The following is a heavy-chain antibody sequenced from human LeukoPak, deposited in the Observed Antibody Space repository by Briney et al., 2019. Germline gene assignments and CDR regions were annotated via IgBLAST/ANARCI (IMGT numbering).Heavy chain of an antibody. J-gene: IGHJ4*02. CDR2: VFASGTT. CDR3: ARAVSGRFDY. V-gene: IGHV4-4*07. Sequence: SETLSLTCTVSRGSMNSYYWSWIRQSAGKGLEWIGRVFASGTTKYNPSLKSRATISVDTSKNQFSLRLRSVTAADTAIYYCARAVSGRFDYWGQGTLVTVSS. CDR1: RGSMNSYY. D-gene: IGHD6-19*01.